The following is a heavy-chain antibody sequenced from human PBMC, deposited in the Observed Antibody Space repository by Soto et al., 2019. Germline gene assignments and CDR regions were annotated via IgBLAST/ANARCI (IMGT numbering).Heavy chain of an antibody. V-gene: IGHV4-34*01. D-gene: IGHD5-18*01. J-gene: IGHJ5*02. CDR3: ARGRGYSYGRRNWFDP. CDR1: GVSFSGYY. CDR2: INHSGST. Sequence: SETLSLTCAVYGVSFSGYYWSWIRQPPGKGLEWIGEINHSGSTNYNPSLKSRVTISVDTSKNQFSLKLSSVTAADTAVYYCARGRGYSYGRRNWFDPWGQGTLVTVSS.